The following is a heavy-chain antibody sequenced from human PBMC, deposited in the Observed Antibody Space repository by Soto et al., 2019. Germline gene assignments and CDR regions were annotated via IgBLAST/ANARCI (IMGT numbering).Heavy chain of an antibody. D-gene: IGHD4-17*01. CDR2: ISGSDGRT. CDR3: ARLTTNFDY. Sequence: PGGSLRLSCAASGFTFSSYAMSWVRQAPGKGLEWVTAIQAPGKGLEWVSVISGSDGRTYYADSVKGRFTFSRDNSKNTLYLQMNSLRAEDTAVYYCARLTTNFDYWGLGTLVTVSS. CDR1: GFTFSSYA. J-gene: IGHJ4*02. V-gene: IGHV3-23*01.